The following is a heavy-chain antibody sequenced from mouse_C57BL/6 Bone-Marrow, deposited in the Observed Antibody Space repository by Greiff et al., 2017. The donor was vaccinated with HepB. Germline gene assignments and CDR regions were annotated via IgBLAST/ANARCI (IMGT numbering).Heavy chain of an antibody. D-gene: IGHD1-1*01. CDR3: ATYYYGRTHWYFDV. V-gene: IGHV1-81*01. CDR1: GYTFTSYG. Sequence: QVQLQQSGAELARPGASVKLSCKASGYTFTSYGISWVKQRTGQGLEWIGEIYPRSGNTYYNEKFKGKATLTADKSSSTAYMELRSLTSEDSAVYFCATYYYGRTHWYFDVWGTGTTVTVSS. J-gene: IGHJ1*03. CDR2: IYPRSGNT.